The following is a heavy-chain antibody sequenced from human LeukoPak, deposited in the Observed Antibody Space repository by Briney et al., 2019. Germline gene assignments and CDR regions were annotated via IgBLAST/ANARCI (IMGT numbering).Heavy chain of an antibody. CDR1: GFTVSSNY. J-gene: IGHJ4*02. D-gene: IGHD3-22*01. CDR3: ARGGYFQPFDY. V-gene: IGHV3-7*01. CDR2: IKQDGSEK. Sequence: GGSLRLSCAASGFTVSSNYMSWVRQAPGKGLEWVANIKQDGSEKYYVDSVKGRFTISRDNAKNSLYLQMNSLRAEDTAVYYCARGGYFQPFDYWGQGTLVTVSS.